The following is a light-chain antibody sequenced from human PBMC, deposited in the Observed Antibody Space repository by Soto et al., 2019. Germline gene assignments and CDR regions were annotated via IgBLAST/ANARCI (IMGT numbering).Light chain of an antibody. CDR2: GNS. CDR1: SSNIGAIYD. CDR3: QSYDSSLSGWV. Sequence: QSVLTQPLSVSGAPGQRVTISCTGSSSNIGAIYDVHWYQQLPGTAPKLLIYGNSNRPSGVPDRFSGSKSGTSASLAITGLRAEDEADYYCQSYDSSLSGWVFGGGTKLTVL. J-gene: IGLJ3*02. V-gene: IGLV1-40*01.